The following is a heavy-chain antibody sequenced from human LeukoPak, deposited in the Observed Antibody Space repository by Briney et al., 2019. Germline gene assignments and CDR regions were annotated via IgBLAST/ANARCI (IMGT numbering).Heavy chain of an antibody. D-gene: IGHD3-22*01. J-gene: IGHJ4*02. V-gene: IGHV4-30-2*01. Sequence: SETLPLTCAVSGGSISSGGYSWSWIRQPPGKGLEWIGYIYHSGSTYYNPSLKSRVTISVDRSKNQFSLKLSSVTAADTAVYYCARRAAEYYYDSSGYYFDYWGQGTLVTVSS. CDR2: IYHSGST. CDR1: GGSISSGGYS. CDR3: ARRAAEYYYDSSGYYFDY.